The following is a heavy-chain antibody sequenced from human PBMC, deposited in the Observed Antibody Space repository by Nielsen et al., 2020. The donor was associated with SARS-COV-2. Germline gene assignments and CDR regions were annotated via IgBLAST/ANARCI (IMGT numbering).Heavy chain of an antibody. D-gene: IGHD6-19*01. CDR3: AVSSGWSYYGMDV. V-gene: IGHV1-18*01. J-gene: IGHJ6*02. CDR2: ISAYNGNT. CDR1: GYTFTSYG. Sequence: ASVKVSCKASGYTFTSYGISWVRQAPGQGLEWMGWISAYNGNTNYAQKLQGRVTMTTDTSTSTACMELRSLRSDDTAVYYCAVSSGWSYYGMDVWGQGTTVTVSS.